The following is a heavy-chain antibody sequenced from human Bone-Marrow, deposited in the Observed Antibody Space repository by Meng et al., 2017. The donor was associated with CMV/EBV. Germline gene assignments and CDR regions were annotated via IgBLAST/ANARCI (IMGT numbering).Heavy chain of an antibody. J-gene: IGHJ4*02. Sequence: GESLKISCAASGFTFSSYWMSWVRQAPGKGLEWVSVIYSGGSTYYADSVKGRFTISRDNSKNTLYLQMNSLRAEDTAVYYCARSTRYYYDSSGYSKALFDYWGQGTLVTVSS. D-gene: IGHD3-22*01. CDR2: IYSGGST. V-gene: IGHV3-53*01. CDR1: GFTFSSYW. CDR3: ARSTRYYYDSSGYSKALFDY.